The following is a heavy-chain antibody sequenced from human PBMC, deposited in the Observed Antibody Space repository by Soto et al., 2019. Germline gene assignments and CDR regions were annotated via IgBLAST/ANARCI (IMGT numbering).Heavy chain of an antibody. CDR2: IYYSGCT. J-gene: IGHJ4*02. CDR3: ARGPGYYYDSSGYYLFDY. CDR1: GGSISSYY. Sequence: SETLSLTCTVSGGSISSYYWSWIRQPPGKGLEWIGYIYYSGCTNYNPSLKSRVTISVDTSKNQFSLKRSSVTAADTAVYYCARGPGYYYDSSGYYLFDYWGQGTLVTVSS. D-gene: IGHD3-22*01. V-gene: IGHV4-59*01.